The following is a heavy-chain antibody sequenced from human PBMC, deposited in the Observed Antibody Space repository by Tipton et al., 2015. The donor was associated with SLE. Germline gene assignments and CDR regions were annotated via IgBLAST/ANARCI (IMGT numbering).Heavy chain of an antibody. D-gene: IGHD2/OR15-2a*01. CDR3: ARVWLNNAFDI. CDR1: GGSTSSGSYY. Sequence: TLSLTCSVSGGSTSSGSYYWSWTRQPAGKGLEWIGHIHTSGSTKYNSSLKSRVTMSVDMSKNQIFLKMTSVTAADSAVYFCARVWLNNAFDIWGQGTRVTVSS. CDR2: IHTSGST. V-gene: IGHV4-61*09. J-gene: IGHJ3*02.